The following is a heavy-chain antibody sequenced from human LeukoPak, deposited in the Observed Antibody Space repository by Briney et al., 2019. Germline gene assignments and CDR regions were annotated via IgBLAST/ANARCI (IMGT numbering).Heavy chain of an antibody. CDR2: IYSGGST. J-gene: IGHJ6*02. D-gene: IGHD1-14*01. CDR1: GFTVSSNY. CDR3: ARDNNHYYGMDV. Sequence: GASLRLSCAASGFTVSSNYMSWVRQAPGKGLEWVSVIYSGGSTYYADSVKGRFTISRDNSKNTLYLQMNSLRAEDTAVYYCARDNNHYYGMDVWGQGTTVTVSS. V-gene: IGHV3-53*01.